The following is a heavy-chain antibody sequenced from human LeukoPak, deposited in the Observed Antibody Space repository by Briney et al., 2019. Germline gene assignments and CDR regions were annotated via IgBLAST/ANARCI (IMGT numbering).Heavy chain of an antibody. J-gene: IGHJ5*02. CDR1: GGSISSGSYY. CDR3: ARDLGYGNWFDP. D-gene: IGHD5-12*01. V-gene: IGHV4-61*02. CDR2: IYTSGST. Sequence: SETLSLTCTVSGGSISSGSYYWSWIRQPAGKGLEWIVRIYTSGSTNYNPSLKSRAIISVETSNTTFLLKLSPVTAADTAVYYCARDLGYGNWFDPWGQGTLVAVSS.